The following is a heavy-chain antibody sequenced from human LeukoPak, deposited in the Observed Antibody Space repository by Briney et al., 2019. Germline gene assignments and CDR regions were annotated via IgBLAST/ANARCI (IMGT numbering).Heavy chain of an antibody. CDR2: ISSSSSYI. CDR1: EFTFSSYS. Sequence: GGSLRLSCAASEFTFSSYSMNWVRQAPGKGLEWVSSISSSSSYIYYADSVKGRFTISRDNAKNSLYLQMNSLRAEDTAVYYCARERYSSGWYYFDYWGQGTLVTVSS. CDR3: ARERYSSGWYYFDY. J-gene: IGHJ4*02. V-gene: IGHV3-21*01. D-gene: IGHD6-19*01.